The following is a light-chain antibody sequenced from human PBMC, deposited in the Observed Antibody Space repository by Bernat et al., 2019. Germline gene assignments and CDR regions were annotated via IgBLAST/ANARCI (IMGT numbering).Light chain of an antibody. V-gene: IGKV1-16*02. CDR2: SAS. CDR1: QDISIS. Sequence: DIQMTQSPTLLSASVGDKVTITCRASQDISISLAWFQQKPGRAPKSLIYSASILQSEFPSKFSGSGYGTDFSLTISSLHPGDSATYYCQQYHVYPSTFGQGTKVEIK. J-gene: IGKJ1*01. CDR3: QQYHVYPST.